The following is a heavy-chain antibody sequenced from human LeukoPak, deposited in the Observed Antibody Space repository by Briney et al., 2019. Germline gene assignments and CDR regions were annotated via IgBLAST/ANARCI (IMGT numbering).Heavy chain of an antibody. CDR3: ARAHTMVRGVMTFRY. CDR1: GYTFTSYD. V-gene: IGHV1-8*01. D-gene: IGHD3-10*01. Sequence: GASVKVSCKASGYTFTSYDINWVRQATGQGLGWMGWMNPNSGNTGYAQKFQGRVTMTRNTSISTAYMELSSLRSEDTAVYYCARAHTMVRGVMTFRYWGQGTLVTVSS. J-gene: IGHJ4*02. CDR2: MNPNSGNT.